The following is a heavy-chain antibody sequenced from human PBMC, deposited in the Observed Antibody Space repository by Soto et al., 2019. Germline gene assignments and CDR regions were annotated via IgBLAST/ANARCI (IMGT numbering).Heavy chain of an antibody. D-gene: IGHD5-18*01. J-gene: IGHJ4*02. Sequence: QVQLVQSGAEVKKPGSSVKVSCKASGGTFSSYAISWVRQAPGQGLEWMGGIIPIFGTANYAQKFQGRVTITADESTSTAYRELSSLRSEDTAVYYCARSRWSDTAMVSFFDYWGQGTLVTVSS. V-gene: IGHV1-69*01. CDR1: GGTFSSYA. CDR3: ARSRWSDTAMVSFFDY. CDR2: IIPIFGTA.